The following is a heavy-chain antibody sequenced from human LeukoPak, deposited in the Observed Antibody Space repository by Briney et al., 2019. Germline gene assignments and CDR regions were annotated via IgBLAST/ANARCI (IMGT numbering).Heavy chain of an antibody. D-gene: IGHD3-22*01. CDR3: ARGWYYYDSSGYSL. CDR2: IYYSGST. Sequence: SETLSLTCTVSGGSISSYYWSWIRQPPGKGLEWIGYIYYSGSTNYNPSLKSRVTISVDTSKNQFSLKLSSVTAADAAVYYCARGWYYYDSSGYSLWGQGTLVTVSS. CDR1: GGSISSYY. J-gene: IGHJ4*02. V-gene: IGHV4-59*01.